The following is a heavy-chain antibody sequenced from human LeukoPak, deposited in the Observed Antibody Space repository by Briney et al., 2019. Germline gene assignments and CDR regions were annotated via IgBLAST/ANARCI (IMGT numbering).Heavy chain of an antibody. CDR3: SRQGGVATTFDY. J-gene: IGHJ4*02. D-gene: IGHD5-12*01. Sequence: SSALSLTCTVSVGSITGYYWNWLRQPPGKGREGIGYIYYSGSTNDHPSLTSRVTISVDTSDHQFSLHLNAVTAADLPVYYCSRQGGVATTFDYWGQGTLVTVSS. CDR1: VGSITGYY. V-gene: IGHV4-59*08. CDR2: IYYSGST.